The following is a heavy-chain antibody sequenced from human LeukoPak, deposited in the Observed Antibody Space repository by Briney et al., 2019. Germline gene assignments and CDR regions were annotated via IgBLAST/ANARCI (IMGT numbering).Heavy chain of an antibody. V-gene: IGHV3-30*02. CDR2: IRYDGSNK. CDR1: GFTFSSYG. CDR3: AKAGGAPLGYCSGGSCPDWDAFDI. Sequence: GGSLRLSCAASGFTFSSYGMHWVRQAPGKGLEWVAFIRYDGSNKYYADSVKGRSTISRDDSKNTLYLQMNSLRAEDTAVYYCAKAGGAPLGYCSGGSCPDWDAFDIWGQGTMVTVSS. J-gene: IGHJ3*02. D-gene: IGHD2-15*01.